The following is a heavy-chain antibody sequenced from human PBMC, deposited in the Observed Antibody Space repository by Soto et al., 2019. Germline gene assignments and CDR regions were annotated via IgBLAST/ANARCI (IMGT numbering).Heavy chain of an antibody. CDR3: ARVGLGLFGMDV. CDR2: ISGSSTI. D-gene: IGHD3-16*01. J-gene: IGHJ6*02. CDR1: GFTFSSYS. Sequence: EVQLVESGGGLVQPGGSLRVSCAASGFTFSSYSINWVRQAPGKGLEWVSYISGSSTIYYAVSVKGRFTISRDNAKNSLYLQMNSLRDEDTAVYYCARVGLGLFGMDVWGQGTTVTVSS. V-gene: IGHV3-48*02.